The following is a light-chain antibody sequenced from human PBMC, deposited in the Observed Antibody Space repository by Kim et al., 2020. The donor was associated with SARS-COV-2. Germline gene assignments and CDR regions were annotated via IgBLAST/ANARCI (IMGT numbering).Light chain of an antibody. Sequence: PGERATLSCRASQSISSYLAWYQQKPGQAPRLLIYDASNRATGIPARFSGRGSGTDFTLTISSLEPEDFAVYYCQQRSNWPLTFGGGTKVDIK. V-gene: IGKV3-11*01. J-gene: IGKJ4*01. CDR3: QQRSNWPLT. CDR2: DAS. CDR1: QSISSY.